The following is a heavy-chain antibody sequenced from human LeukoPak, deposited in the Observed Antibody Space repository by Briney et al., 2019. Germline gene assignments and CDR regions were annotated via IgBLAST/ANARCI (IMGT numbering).Heavy chain of an antibody. CDR3: ARGGGSMIVVDPLDY. V-gene: IGHV4-34*01. CDR1: GGSFSGYH. Sequence: SETLSLTCAVYGGSFSGYHWSWIRQPPGKGLEWIGEINHSGSTNYNPSLKSRVTISVDTSKNQFSLKLSSVTAADTAVYYCARGGGSMIVVDPLDYWGQGTLVTVSS. D-gene: IGHD3-22*01. CDR2: INHSGST. J-gene: IGHJ4*02.